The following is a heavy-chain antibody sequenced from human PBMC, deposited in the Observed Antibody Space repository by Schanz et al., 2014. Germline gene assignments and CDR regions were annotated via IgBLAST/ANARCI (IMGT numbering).Heavy chain of an antibody. Sequence: QVQLVQSGAEMKKPGSPVKVSCKSSGGTFSSYAISWVRQAPGQGLEWMGRIIPILGIATYAQKFQGRLTITADKSTSTAYMELRSVRSDDTAVYYCARGGGPEDVFDIWGQGTILTVSS. CDR3: ARGGGPEDVFDI. J-gene: IGHJ3*02. CDR2: IIPILGIA. D-gene: IGHD5-12*01. V-gene: IGHV1-69*04. CDR1: GGTFSSYA.